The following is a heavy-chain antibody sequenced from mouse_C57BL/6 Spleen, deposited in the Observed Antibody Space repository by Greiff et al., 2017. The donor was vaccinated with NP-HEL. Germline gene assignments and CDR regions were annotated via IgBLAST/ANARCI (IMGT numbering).Heavy chain of an antibody. CDR2: INPSNGGT. Sequence: QVQLQQPGTELVKPGASVKLSCKASGYTFTSYWMHWVKQRPGQGLEWIGNINPSNGGTNYNEKFKSKATLTVDKSSSTAYMQLSSLTSEDSAVYYCAMEIYDYGSSAWYFDVWGTGTTVTVSS. CDR3: AMEIYDYGSSAWYFDV. CDR1: GYTFTSYW. V-gene: IGHV1-53*01. D-gene: IGHD1-1*01. J-gene: IGHJ1*03.